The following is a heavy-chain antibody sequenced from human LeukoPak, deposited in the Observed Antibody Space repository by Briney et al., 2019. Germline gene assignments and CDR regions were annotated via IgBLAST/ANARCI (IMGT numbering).Heavy chain of an antibody. D-gene: IGHD5-12*01. J-gene: IGHJ4*02. CDR3: ARDRVSVATIPEAGY. CDR2: ISSSSSYI. V-gene: IGHV3-21*01. Sequence: GGTLRLSCAASGFTFSSYSMNWVRQAPGKGLEWVSSISSSSSYIYYADSVKGRFTISRDNAKNSLYLRMNSLRTEDTAVYYCARDRVSVATIPEAGYWGQGTLVTVSS. CDR1: GFTFSSYS.